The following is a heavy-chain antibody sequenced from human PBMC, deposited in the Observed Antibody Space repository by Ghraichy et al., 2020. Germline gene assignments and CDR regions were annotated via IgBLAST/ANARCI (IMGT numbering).Heavy chain of an antibody. CDR1: GGSFSGYY. CDR2: INHSGST. CDR3: ARIGLPLDY. Sequence: SETLSLTCAVYGGSFSGYYWSWIRQPPGKGLEWIGEINHSGSTYYNPSLKGRVTILVDTPKNQFSLKLSSVTAADTAVYYGARIGLPLDYWGQGTLVTVSS. J-gene: IGHJ4*02. D-gene: IGHD2-15*01. V-gene: IGHV4-34*01.